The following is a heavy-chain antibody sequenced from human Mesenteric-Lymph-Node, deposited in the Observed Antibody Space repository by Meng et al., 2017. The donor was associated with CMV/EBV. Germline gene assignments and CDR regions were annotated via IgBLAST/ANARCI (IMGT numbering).Heavy chain of an antibody. V-gene: IGHV4-59*01. Sequence: QVQLQGSGPGLVKPSETLSLTCTVSGGSIYSYYWTWIRQPPGKGLEWIGYTYYSGSPDYNPSLKSRVTISLDTSKNQFSLEVTSVTAADTAVYYCAGDKYHRIWGQGTLVTVSS. J-gene: IGHJ4*02. D-gene: IGHD2/OR15-2a*01. CDR3: AGDKYHRI. CDR2: TYYSGSP. CDR1: GGSIYSYY.